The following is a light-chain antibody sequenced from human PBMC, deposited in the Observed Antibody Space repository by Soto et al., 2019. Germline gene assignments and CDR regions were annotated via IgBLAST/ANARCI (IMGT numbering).Light chain of an antibody. Sequence: DIQMTQSPSSLSASVGDRVTITCQASQDISNYLNWYQQKPGKAPKLLIYVASNLETGVPSRFSGSGSGTDFTFTISSLQPEDIATYYCQQYDNLVFTFGPGTKVDIK. V-gene: IGKV1-33*01. CDR3: QQYDNLVFT. J-gene: IGKJ3*01. CDR2: VAS. CDR1: QDISNY.